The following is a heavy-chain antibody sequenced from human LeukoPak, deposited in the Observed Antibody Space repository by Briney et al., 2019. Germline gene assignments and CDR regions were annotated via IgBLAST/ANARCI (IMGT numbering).Heavy chain of an antibody. CDR3: ARFGESYYYYYGMDV. Sequence: GGSLRLSCAASGFTFSSYSMNWVRQAPGKGLEWVSSISSSSSYIYYADSVKGRFTISRDNAKNSLYLQMNSLRAEDTAVYYCARFGESYYYYYGMDVWGQGTTVTVS. J-gene: IGHJ6*02. CDR2: ISSSSSYI. CDR1: GFTFSSYS. V-gene: IGHV3-21*01. D-gene: IGHD3-10*01.